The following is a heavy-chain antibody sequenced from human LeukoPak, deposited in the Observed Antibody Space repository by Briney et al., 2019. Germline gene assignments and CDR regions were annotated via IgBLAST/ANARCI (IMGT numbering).Heavy chain of an antibody. CDR3: AKPVSGGLAVTADWFHP. CDR2: INANSGTT. CDR1: GFAFSFYA. V-gene: IGHV3-23*01. J-gene: IGHJ5*01. Sequence: GGSLRLSCAASGFAFSFYAMSWLRQPPGKGLEWVSTINANSGTTSYAASVRGRFTISRDNSKNTLYLQVNTLRADDTATYYCAKPVSGGLAVTADWFHPWGQGTLVVVSS. D-gene: IGHD6-19*01.